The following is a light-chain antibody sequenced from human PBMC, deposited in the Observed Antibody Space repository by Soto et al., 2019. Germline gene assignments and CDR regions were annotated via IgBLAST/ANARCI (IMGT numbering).Light chain of an antibody. CDR2: DVT. Sequence: QSVLTQPASVSGSPGQSITISCTGTSSDIGVYDFDSWYQQHPGRAPKLLIYDVTNRPSGISDRFSGSKSGNTASLTISGLQPEDEADYYCSSYTTSTTRVFGGGTKLTVL. V-gene: IGLV2-14*01. CDR3: SSYTTSTTRV. CDR1: SSDIGVYDF. J-gene: IGLJ3*02.